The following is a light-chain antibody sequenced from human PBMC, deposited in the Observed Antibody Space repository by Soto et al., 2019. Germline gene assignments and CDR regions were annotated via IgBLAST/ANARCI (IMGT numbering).Light chain of an antibody. V-gene: IGKV1-16*02. CDR3: QQYNCYPLT. CDR2: AAS. CDR1: QDINNS. Sequence: DIQMTQSPSSRSPSLGDRLAITCLASQDINNSLAWFQQKAGKAPKYLIYAASTLQSGVPSNFSGSGSGTDFTLTITSLQPEDFATYYCQQYNCYPLTLGGGTKVDI. J-gene: IGKJ4*01.